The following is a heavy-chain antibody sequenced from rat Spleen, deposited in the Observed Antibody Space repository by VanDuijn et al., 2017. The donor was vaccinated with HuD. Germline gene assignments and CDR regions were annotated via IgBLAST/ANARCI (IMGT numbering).Heavy chain of an antibody. V-gene: IGHV5-7*01. CDR3: ARHSNSGYGYVMDA. CDR2: ISYGGSST. J-gene: IGHJ4*01. Sequence: EVQLVESGGGLVQPGRSLKLSCAASGFTFSDYNMAWVRQAPKKGLEWVATISYGGSSTYYRDSVKGRFTISRDNAKSTLYLQMDSLRSEDTATYYCARHSNSGYGYVMDAWGQGASVTVSS. CDR1: GFTFSDYN. D-gene: IGHD4-3*01.